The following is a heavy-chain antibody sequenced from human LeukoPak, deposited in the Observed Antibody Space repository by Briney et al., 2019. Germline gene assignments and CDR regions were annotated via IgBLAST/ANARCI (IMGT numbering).Heavy chain of an antibody. CDR1: GGSISSYY. J-gene: IGHJ3*02. Sequence: SETLSLTCTVSGGSISSYYWSWIRQPPGKGLEWIGYIYYSGSTNYNPSLKSRVTISVDTSKNQFSLKLSSVIAADTAVYYCARGCDYDILTGYSHDAFDIWGQGTMVTVSS. V-gene: IGHV4-59*01. CDR3: ARGCDYDILTGYSHDAFDI. CDR2: IYYSGST. D-gene: IGHD3-9*01.